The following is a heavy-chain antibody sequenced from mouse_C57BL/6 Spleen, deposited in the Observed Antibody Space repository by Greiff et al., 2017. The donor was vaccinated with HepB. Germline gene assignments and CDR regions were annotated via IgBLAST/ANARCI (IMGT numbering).Heavy chain of an antibody. J-gene: IGHJ4*01. CDR1: GFTFSDYG. CDR3: ARRTMVTTRAMDY. V-gene: IGHV5-17*01. D-gene: IGHD2-2*01. CDR2: ISSGSSTI. Sequence: EVKLVESGGGLVKPGGSLKLSCAASGFTFSDYGMHWVRQAPEKGLEWVAYISSGSSTIYYADTVKGRFTISRDNAKNTLFLQMTRLRSEDTAMYYCARRTMVTTRAMDYWGQGTSVTVSS.